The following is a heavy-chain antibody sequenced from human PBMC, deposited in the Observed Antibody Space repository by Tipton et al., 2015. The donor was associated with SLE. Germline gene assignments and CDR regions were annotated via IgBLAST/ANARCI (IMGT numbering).Heavy chain of an antibody. J-gene: IGHJ6*03. CDR3: ARAFRETRTYYYYYMDV. CDR2: IYYSGST. D-gene: IGHD3-10*01. V-gene: IGHV4-59*01. CDR1: GGSISSYY. Sequence: TLSLTCTVSGGSISSYYWSWIRQPPGKGLEWIGYIYYSGSTNYNPSLKSRVTISVDTSKNQFSLKLSSVTAADTAVYYCARAFRETRTYYYYYMDVWGKGTTFTVSS.